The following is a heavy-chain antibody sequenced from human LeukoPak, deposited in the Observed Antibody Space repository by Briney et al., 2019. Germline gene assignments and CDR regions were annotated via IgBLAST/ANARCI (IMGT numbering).Heavy chain of an antibody. CDR2: ISSSSSYI. Sequence: LGGSLRLSCAASGFTFSSYSMNWVRQAPGKGLEWVSSISSSSSYIYYADSVKGRFTISRDNAKNSLYLQKNSLRAEDTAVYYCARDREMVAATSYYYYYYGMDVWGKGTTVTVSS. CDR3: ARDREMVAATSYYYYYYGMDV. CDR1: GFTFSSYS. D-gene: IGHD2-15*01. J-gene: IGHJ6*04. V-gene: IGHV3-21*01.